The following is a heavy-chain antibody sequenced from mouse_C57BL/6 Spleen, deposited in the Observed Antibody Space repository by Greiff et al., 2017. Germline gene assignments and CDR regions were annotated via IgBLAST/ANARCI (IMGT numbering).Heavy chain of an antibody. CDR2: IDPSDSYT. V-gene: IGHV1-50*01. Sequence: VQLQQPGAELVKPGASVKLSCKASGYTFTSYWMQWVKQRPGQGLEWIGEIDPSDSYTNYNQKFKGKATLTVDTSSSTAYMQLSGLTSEDSAVYCCARGREFGGWGKGTTVTVSS. CDR1: GYTFTSYW. J-gene: IGHJ1*03. CDR3: ARGREFGG.